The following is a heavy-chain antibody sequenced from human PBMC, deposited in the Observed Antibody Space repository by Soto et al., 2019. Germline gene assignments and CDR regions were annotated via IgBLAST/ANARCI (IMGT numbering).Heavy chain of an antibody. D-gene: IGHD1-26*01. J-gene: IGHJ6*02. V-gene: IGHV3-30*18. CDR3: AKSTQWVAKGGMDV. CDR2: ISNDGIKK. Sequence: QVQLVESGGGVVQPGGSLRLSCAASGFTFSSYGVHWVRQAPGKGLEWVAVISNDGIKKNYGESAKGRFTISRDNSKNTLYLQMNSPRTEDTAVYYCAKSTQWVAKGGMDVWGQGTTVTVSS. CDR1: GFTFSSYG.